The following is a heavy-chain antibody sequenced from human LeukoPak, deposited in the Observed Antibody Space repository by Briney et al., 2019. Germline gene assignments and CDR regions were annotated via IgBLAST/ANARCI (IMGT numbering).Heavy chain of an antibody. CDR3: ARDSDRPGYYYDSSGYLRRAFDI. V-gene: IGHV4-61*02. J-gene: IGHJ3*02. CDR2: IYTSGST. D-gene: IGHD3-22*01. CDR1: GGSISSGSYY. Sequence: SQTLSLTCTVSGGSISSGSYYWSWIRQPAGKGLEWIGRIYTSGSTNYNPSLKSRVTISVDTSKNQFSLKLSSVTAADTAVYYCARDSDRPGYYYDSSGYLRRAFDIWGQGTMVTVSS.